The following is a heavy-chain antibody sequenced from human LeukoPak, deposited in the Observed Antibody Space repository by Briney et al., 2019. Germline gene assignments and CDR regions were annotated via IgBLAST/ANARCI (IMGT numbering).Heavy chain of an antibody. CDR3: ARSVGVVTYFDY. D-gene: IGHD4-23*01. Sequence: PSETLSLTCTVSGGSISSYYWSWIRQPPGKGLEWIGYIYYSGSTNYNPSLKSRVTISVDTSKNQFSLKLSSVTAADAAVYYCARSVGVVTYFDYWGQGTLVTVSS. J-gene: IGHJ4*02. V-gene: IGHV4-59*01. CDR2: IYYSGST. CDR1: GGSISSYY.